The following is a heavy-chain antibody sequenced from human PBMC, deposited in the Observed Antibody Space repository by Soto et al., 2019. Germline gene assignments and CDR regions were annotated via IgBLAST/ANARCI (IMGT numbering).Heavy chain of an antibody. V-gene: IGHV1-18*01. CDR1: GYTFTSYG. CDR2: ISAYNGNT. J-gene: IGHJ3*02. Sequence: ASVKVSCKASGYTFTSYGISWVRQAPGQGLEWMGWISAYNGNTNYAQKLQGTVTMTTDTSTSTAYMELRSPRSDDTAVYYCASVLRFLEWSIPHAFDIWGQGTMVTVSS. D-gene: IGHD3-3*01. CDR3: ASVLRFLEWSIPHAFDI.